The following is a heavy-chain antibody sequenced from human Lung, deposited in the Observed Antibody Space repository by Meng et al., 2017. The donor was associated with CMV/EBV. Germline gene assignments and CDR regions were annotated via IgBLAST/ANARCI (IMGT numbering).Heavy chain of an antibody. J-gene: IGHJ6*02. CDR1: GFSFTNSW. CDR2: IYPGDSET. Sequence: SXKASGFSFTNSWVGWVRQMPGKGLEWMAFIYPGDSETKYSPAFQGQVTISADKSISTAYLQWSSLKASDTAMYYCAKAPNLYYYYVLDVWGQGTXVNGAS. V-gene: IGHV5-51*01. CDR3: AKAPNLYYYYVLDV.